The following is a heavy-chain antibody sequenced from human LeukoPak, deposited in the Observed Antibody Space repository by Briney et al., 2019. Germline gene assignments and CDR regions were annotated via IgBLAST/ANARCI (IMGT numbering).Heavy chain of an antibody. V-gene: IGHV1-69*10. CDR2: IIPYLGIA. CDR1: GGTLSSYA. J-gene: IGHJ3*02. D-gene: IGHD3-9*01. Sequence: SVTVSCKASGGTLSSYAISGVRQAAGQGLEWMGWIIPYLGIANYAQKFQGRVTITADKSTSTAYMELSSLRSEDTPVYYRASSPETSYDSLAGYPRAFEMWAKGQWSPSLQ. CDR3: ASSPETSYDSLAGYPRAFEM.